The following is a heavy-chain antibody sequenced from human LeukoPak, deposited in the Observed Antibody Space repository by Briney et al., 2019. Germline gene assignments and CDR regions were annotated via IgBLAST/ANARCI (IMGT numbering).Heavy chain of an antibody. CDR3: AKGPTYDSLPCYFDY. V-gene: IGHV3-64D*09. J-gene: IGHJ4*02. CDR2: ISSNGGST. D-gene: IGHD3-22*01. Sequence: GGALRLSCSASGLTLSYYDMHWVRQAAGKGLELVTGISSNGGSTDYADSLKGRFTVSRDNSNNTLYLQMSSLRAEDAAIYYCAKGPTYDSLPCYFDYWGQGTLVTVSS. CDR1: GLTLSYYD.